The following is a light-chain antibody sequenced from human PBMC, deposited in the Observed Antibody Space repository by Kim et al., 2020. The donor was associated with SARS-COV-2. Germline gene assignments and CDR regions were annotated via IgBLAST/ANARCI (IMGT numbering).Light chain of an antibody. J-gene: IGKJ2*01. CDR1: QSISNY. CDR3: QQSYSHFSEYT. V-gene: IGKV1-39*01. CDR2: AAS. Sequence: IQMTQSPSSLSASVGDRVTITCRASQSISNYLNWYQQRPGKAPKVLIYAASILQSGVPSRFSGSGSGTDFTLTISSLQPEDFATYYCQQSYSHFSEYTFGQGTKLEI.